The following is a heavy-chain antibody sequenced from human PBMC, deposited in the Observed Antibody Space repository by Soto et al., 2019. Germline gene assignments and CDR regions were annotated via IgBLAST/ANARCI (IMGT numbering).Heavy chain of an antibody. Sequence: SVKVSCKASGGTFSSYAISWVRQAPGQGLEWMGGIIPIFGTANYAQKFQGRVTITADESTSTAYMELSSLRSEDTAVYYCARENSSGYYPDYWGQGTLVTVSS. CDR3: ARENSSGYYPDY. D-gene: IGHD3-22*01. J-gene: IGHJ4*02. V-gene: IGHV1-69*13. CDR1: GGTFSSYA. CDR2: IIPIFGTA.